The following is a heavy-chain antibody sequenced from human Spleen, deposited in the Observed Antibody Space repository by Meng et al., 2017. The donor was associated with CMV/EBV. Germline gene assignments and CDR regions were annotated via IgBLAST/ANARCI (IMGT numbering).Heavy chain of an antibody. CDR1: GFTFSRFS. Sequence: GESLKISCVVFGFTFSRFSMNWVRQAPGKGLDWVSSISSSTSHTDHADSLKGRFTISRDNAKNSLYLQMNSLRAEDTAVYYCARDHRSGSYYGYGYFDYWGQGTLVTVSS. CDR2: ISSSTSHT. J-gene: IGHJ4*02. D-gene: IGHD1-26*01. CDR3: ARDHRSGSYYGYGYFDY. V-gene: IGHV3-21*01.